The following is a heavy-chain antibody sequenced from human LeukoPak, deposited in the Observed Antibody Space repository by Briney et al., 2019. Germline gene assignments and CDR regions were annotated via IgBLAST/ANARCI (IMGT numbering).Heavy chain of an antibody. CDR3: ARETDWGDSSGGPLFDY. Sequence: NPSETLSLTCTVSGGSISSSSYYWSWIRQPPGKGLEWIGYIYYSGSTNYNPSLKSRVTISVDTSKNQFSLKLSSVTAADTAVYYCARETDWGDSSGGPLFDYWGQGTLVTVSS. J-gene: IGHJ4*02. D-gene: IGHD3-22*01. CDR1: GGSISSSSYY. CDR2: IYYSGST. V-gene: IGHV4-61*01.